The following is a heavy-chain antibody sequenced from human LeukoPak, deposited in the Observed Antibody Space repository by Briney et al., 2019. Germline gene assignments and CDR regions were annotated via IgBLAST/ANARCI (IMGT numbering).Heavy chain of an antibody. CDR3: ARAYIVNTNGDNVYYYMDV. CDR2: TIPLFDSP. V-gene: IGHV1-69*06. J-gene: IGHJ6*03. CDR1: GGTFTFGTAG. Sequence: GASVKVSCKASGGTFTFGTAGVTWVRQASGQRLEWLGGTIPLFDSPHYAPNFQGRLTITADRFSGVAYMDLSSLSSEDTAVYYCARAYIVNTNGDNVYYYMDVWGTGTTVTVSS. D-gene: IGHD5-24*01.